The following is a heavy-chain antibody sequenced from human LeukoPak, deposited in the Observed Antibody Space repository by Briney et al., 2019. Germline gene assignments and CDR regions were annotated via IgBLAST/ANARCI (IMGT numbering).Heavy chain of an antibody. V-gene: IGHV5-51*01. CDR3: ARHDILTGYYTIDFDY. CDR2: IYPGDSDT. Sequence: GESLKISCKASGYTFATYWIAWVRQMPGKGLEWMGTIYPGDSDTRYSPSFQGQVTISADKSISTAYLQWSSLKASDTAMYYCARHDILTGYYTIDFDYWGQGTLVTVSS. CDR1: GYTFATYW. D-gene: IGHD3-9*01. J-gene: IGHJ4*02.